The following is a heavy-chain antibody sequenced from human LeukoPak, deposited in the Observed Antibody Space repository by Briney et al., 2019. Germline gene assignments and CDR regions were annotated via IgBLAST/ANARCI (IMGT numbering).Heavy chain of an antibody. CDR1: GGSFSGYY. CDR3: ARGPYYYDSSGYYFVY. J-gene: IGHJ4*02. Sequence: PSETLSLTCAVYGGSFSGYYWSWIRQPPGKGLEWIGEINHSGSTNYNPSLKSRVTISVDTSKNQSSLKLSSVTAADTAVYYCARGPYYYDSSGYYFVYWGQGTLVTVSS. V-gene: IGHV4-34*01. CDR2: INHSGST. D-gene: IGHD3-22*01.